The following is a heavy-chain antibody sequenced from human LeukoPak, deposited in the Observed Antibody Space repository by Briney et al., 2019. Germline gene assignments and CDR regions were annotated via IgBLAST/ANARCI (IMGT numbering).Heavy chain of an antibody. CDR2: ISDRGGRT. CDR1: GITLSNYG. J-gene: IGHJ5*02. D-gene: IGHD1-26*01. CDR3: ARGSYYWFDP. V-gene: IGHV3-23*01. Sequence: GGSLRLSCAVSGITLSNYGMSWVRQAPGKGLEWVAGISDRGGRTNYADSVKGRFTISRDNAKNSLYLQMNSLRAEDTAVYYCARGSYYWFDPWGQGTLVTVSS.